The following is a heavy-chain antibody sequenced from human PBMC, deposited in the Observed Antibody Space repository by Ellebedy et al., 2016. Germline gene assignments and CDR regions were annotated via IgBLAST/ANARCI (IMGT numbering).Heavy chain of an antibody. D-gene: IGHD2-2*01. Sequence: ASVKVSCKPSGGTFSSYGISWVRQAPGQGLEWMGGIIPILGIASSPQKFQGRVTIIADKSTSTAYMELSSLRSEDTAVYYCARGRSRRDLRDAFDIWGQGTMVTVSS. CDR3: ARGRSRRDLRDAFDI. CDR1: GGTFSSYG. CDR2: IIPILGIA. V-gene: IGHV1-69*10. J-gene: IGHJ3*02.